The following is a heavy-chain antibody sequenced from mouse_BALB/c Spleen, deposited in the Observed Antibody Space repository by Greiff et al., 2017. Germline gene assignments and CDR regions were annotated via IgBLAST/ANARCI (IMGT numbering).Heavy chain of an antibody. CDR3: TRDGYDGPFDY. CDR1: GYTFTSYW. J-gene: IGHJ2*01. Sequence: VQVQQPGAELVRPGASVKLSCKASGYTFTSYWINWVKQRPGQGLEWIGNIYPSDSYTNYNQKFKDKATLTVDKSSSTAYMQLSSPTSEDSAVYYCTRDGYDGPFDYWGQGTTLTVSS. V-gene: IGHV1-69*02. CDR2: IYPSDSYT. D-gene: IGHD2-2*01.